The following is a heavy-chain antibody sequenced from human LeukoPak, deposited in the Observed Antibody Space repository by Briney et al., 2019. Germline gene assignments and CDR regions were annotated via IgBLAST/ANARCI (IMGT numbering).Heavy chain of an antibody. CDR1: GGSIGSHY. D-gene: IGHD3-3*01. CDR3: ARVGGFYDHWNAYPYYFDY. J-gene: IGHJ4*02. Sequence: SETLSLTCTVSGGSIGSHYWSWIRQPPGKRLEWIGYIYYSGNTDYNPSLNSRVTISIDTSRAQLSLRLRSVTDADSAVYYCARVGGFYDHWNAYPYYFDYWGPGILVTVSS. CDR2: IYYSGNT. V-gene: IGHV4-59*11.